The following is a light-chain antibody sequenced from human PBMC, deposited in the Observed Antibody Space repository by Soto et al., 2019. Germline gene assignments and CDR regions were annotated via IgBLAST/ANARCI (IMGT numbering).Light chain of an antibody. CDR2: GAS. CDR3: QQYGSSRT. Sequence: EIVLTQSPGTLSLSPGERATLSCRASQSVSSSYLAWYQQQPGQAPRLLIYGASSRATGIPERFSGSGCGTDFTLTISRLEPEDFAVYYCQQYGSSRTFGQGTKVEIK. J-gene: IGKJ1*01. CDR1: QSVSSSY. V-gene: IGKV3-20*01.